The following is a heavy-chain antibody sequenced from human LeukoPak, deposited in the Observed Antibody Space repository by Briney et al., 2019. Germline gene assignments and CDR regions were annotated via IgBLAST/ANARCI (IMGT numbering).Heavy chain of an antibody. CDR2: ISYDGSNK. Sequence: GTSLRLSCAASGFTFSSYAMHWVRQAPGKGLEWVAVISYDGSNKYYADSVKGRFTISRDNSKNTLYLQMNSLRAEDTAVYYCAREIGSHSYGPDAFDIWGQGTMVTVSS. CDR3: AREIGSHSYGPDAFDI. CDR1: GFTFSSYA. D-gene: IGHD3-10*01. V-gene: IGHV3-30-3*01. J-gene: IGHJ3*02.